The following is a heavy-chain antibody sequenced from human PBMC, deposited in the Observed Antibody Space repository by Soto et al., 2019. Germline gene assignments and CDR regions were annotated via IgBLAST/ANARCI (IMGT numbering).Heavy chain of an antibody. J-gene: IGHJ6*02. CDR2: INPNSGGT. CDR1: GYTFTGYY. D-gene: IGHD3-3*01. Sequence: ASVKVSCKASGYTFTGYYMHWVRQAPGQGLEWMGWINPNSGGTNYAQKFQGWVTMTRDTSISTAYMELSGLRSDDTAVYYCARGPPYYDFWSGSGYGMDVWGQGTTVTVSS. CDR3: ARGPPYYDFWSGSGYGMDV. V-gene: IGHV1-2*04.